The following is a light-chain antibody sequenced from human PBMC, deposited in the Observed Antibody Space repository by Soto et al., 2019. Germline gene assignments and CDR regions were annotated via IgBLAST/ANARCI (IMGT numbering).Light chain of an antibody. CDR2: SSY. V-gene: IGLV1-44*01. Sequence: QAVVTQPPSASGTPGQRVTISCSGSSSNIGRNAVNWYQQLPGAAPTLLIYSSYQRPSGVPDRFSGSKSGTSGSLAIRGLQSEDEAAYYCAVWDDSLNAVVFGGGTKLTV. CDR1: SSNIGRNA. J-gene: IGLJ2*01. CDR3: AVWDDSLNAVV.